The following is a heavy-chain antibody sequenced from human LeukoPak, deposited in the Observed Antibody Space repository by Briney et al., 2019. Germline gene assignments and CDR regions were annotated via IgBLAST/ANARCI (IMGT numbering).Heavy chain of an antibody. CDR2: FDPEDGGT. V-gene: IGHV1-24*01. CDR3: ATHRYSSSWYWNYFDY. CDR1: GYTLTELS. Sequence: ASVKVSCKVSGYTLTELSMHWVRQAPGKGLEWMGGFDPEDGGTIYAQKFQGRVTMTEDTSTDTAYMELSSLRSEDTAVYYCATHRYSSSWYWNYFDYWGHGTLVTVSS. D-gene: IGHD6-13*01. J-gene: IGHJ4*01.